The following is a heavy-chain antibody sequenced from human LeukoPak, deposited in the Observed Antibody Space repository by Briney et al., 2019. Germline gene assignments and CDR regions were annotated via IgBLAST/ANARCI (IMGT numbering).Heavy chain of an antibody. CDR3: AKDCDNYDSSGYYYFYYQH. D-gene: IGHD3-22*01. CDR2: ISSSSSTI. V-gene: IGHV3-48*02. Sequence: GGSLRVSCAVPGFTYSTYSMYGGRQAPGKGLEWVSYISSSSSTIYYADSVKGRFTISRDNAKNSLYLQMNSLRDEDTAVYYCAKDCDNYDSSGYYYFYYQHWGPGTLVTVSS. CDR1: GFTYSTYS. J-gene: IGHJ1*01.